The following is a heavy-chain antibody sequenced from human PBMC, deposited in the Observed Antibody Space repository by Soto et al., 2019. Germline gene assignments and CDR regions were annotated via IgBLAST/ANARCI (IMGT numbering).Heavy chain of an antibody. D-gene: IGHD1-26*01. CDR2: IYYSGST. J-gene: IGHJ4*02. CDR3: AAQYGGSYGARDY. CDR1: GGSVSSGSYY. V-gene: IGHV4-61*01. Sequence: QVQLQESGPGLVKPSETLSLTCTVSGGSVSSGSYYWSWIRQPPGKGLEWIGYIYYSGSTNYNPSLKSRVTISVDTSKNQFSLKLSSVTAADTAVYYCAAQYGGSYGARDYWGQGTLVTVSS.